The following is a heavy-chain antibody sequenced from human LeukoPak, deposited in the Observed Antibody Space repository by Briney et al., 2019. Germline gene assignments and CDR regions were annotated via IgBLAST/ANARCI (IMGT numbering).Heavy chain of an antibody. D-gene: IGHD3-22*01. CDR1: GFTFDDYA. V-gene: IGHV3-9*01. Sequence: GRSLRLSCAASGFTFDDYAMHWVRQAPGKGLEWVSGISWNSGSIGYADSVKGRFTISRDNAKNSLYLQVNSLRPEDTALYYCAKDMRYYDSSGYYFDWGQGTLVTVSS. CDR3: AKDMRYYDSSGYYFD. J-gene: IGHJ4*02. CDR2: ISWNSGSI.